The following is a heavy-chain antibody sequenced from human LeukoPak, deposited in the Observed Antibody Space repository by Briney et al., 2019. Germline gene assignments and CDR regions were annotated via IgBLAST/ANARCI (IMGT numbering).Heavy chain of an antibody. Sequence: GGSLRLSCAASGFTFTAYAMSWFRQTPGKGLEWVANIHEDGSVTNYVDSVKGRFTIPRDNARNSVYLQLNSLRAEDTALYYCARGRGWVDHWGQGTLVTVSS. CDR1: GFTFTAYA. J-gene: IGHJ4*02. CDR2: IHEDGSVT. CDR3: ARGRGWVDH. D-gene: IGHD3-16*01. V-gene: IGHV3-7*01.